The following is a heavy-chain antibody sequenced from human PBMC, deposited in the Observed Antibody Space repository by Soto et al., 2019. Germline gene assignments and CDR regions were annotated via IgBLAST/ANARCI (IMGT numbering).Heavy chain of an antibody. Sequence: QVQLQESGPGLVRPSQTLSLTCTVSGGSISSGDYYWSWIRQAPGKGLEWIGYISNSGTAYYNPSLKSRVTISVDTSKNQFSLKLSSVTVADTAVYSCARDAWTVVRGLPISGGLDVWGQGTTVTVSS. J-gene: IGHJ6*02. CDR2: ISNSGTA. V-gene: IGHV4-30-4*01. D-gene: IGHD3-10*01. CDR1: GGSISSGDYY. CDR3: ARDAWTVVRGLPISGGLDV.